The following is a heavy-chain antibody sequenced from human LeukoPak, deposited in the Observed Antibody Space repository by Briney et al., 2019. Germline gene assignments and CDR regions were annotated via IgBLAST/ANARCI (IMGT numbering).Heavy chain of an antibody. CDR1: GGTFSNYA. V-gene: IGHV1-2*02. CDR3: ASGDIVVVVAATPPTRY. J-gene: IGHJ4*02. D-gene: IGHD2-15*01. CDR2: INPNSGGT. Sequence: ASVKVSCKASGGTFSNYAITWVRQAPGQGLEWMGWINPNSGGTNYAQKFQGRVTMTRDTSISTAYMGLSRLRSDDTAVYYCASGDIVVVVAATPPTRYWGQGTLVTVSS.